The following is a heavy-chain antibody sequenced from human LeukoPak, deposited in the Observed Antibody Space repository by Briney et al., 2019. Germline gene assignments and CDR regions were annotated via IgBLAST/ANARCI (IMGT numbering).Heavy chain of an antibody. CDR3: ARGQLWLQSYFDY. D-gene: IGHD5-18*01. Sequence: GGSLRLSCAASGFTFSSYWMHWVRQAPGEGLVWVSRINPDGSATNYADSVKGRFTISRDNAKNTLYLQMNSLRAEDTAVYYCARGQLWLQSYFDYWGQGTLVTVSS. CDR2: INPDGSAT. J-gene: IGHJ4*02. CDR1: GFTFSSYW. V-gene: IGHV3-74*01.